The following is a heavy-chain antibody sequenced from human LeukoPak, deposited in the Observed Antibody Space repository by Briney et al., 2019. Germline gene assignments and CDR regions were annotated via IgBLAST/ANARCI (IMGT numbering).Heavy chain of an antibody. V-gene: IGHV3-48*04. Sequence: GGSLRLSCAASGFTFSSYWMSWVRQAPGKGLEWVSYISSGGDTKYYADSVKGRFTISRDNAKNSLYLQMNNLRAEDTAVYYCAREMGGDYGSGTFFDLWGQGNMVTVSS. D-gene: IGHD3-10*01. CDR2: ISSGGDTK. CDR1: GFTFSSYW. J-gene: IGHJ4*02. CDR3: AREMGGDYGSGTFFDL.